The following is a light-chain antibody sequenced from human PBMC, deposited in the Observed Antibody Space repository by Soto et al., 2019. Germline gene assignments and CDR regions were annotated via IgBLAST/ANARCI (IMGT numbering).Light chain of an antibody. CDR3: QQYNSYLWT. J-gene: IGKJ1*01. V-gene: IGKV1-5*03. CDR1: QSISSW. Sequence: DIQMTQSPSTRSASVGDRVTITCRASQSISSWLAWYQQKPGKAPKLLIYKASSLESGVPSRFSGSGSGTEFTLTISSLQPDDFATYYCQQYNSYLWTVGQGTKVDIK. CDR2: KAS.